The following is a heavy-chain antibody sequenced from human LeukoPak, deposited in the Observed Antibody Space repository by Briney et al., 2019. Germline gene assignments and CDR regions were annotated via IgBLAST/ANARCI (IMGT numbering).Heavy chain of an antibody. CDR1: GFTFSSYS. J-gene: IGHJ4*02. V-gene: IGHV3-21*01. CDR3: ARLPTYYYDNSGYSFGY. Sequence: GGSLRLSCAASGFTFSSYSMNWVRQAPGKGLEWVSSISSSSSYIYYADSVKGRFTISRDNAKNSLYLQMNSLRAEDTAVYYCARLPTYYYDNSGYSFGYWGQGTLVTVSS. D-gene: IGHD3-22*01. CDR2: ISSSSSYI.